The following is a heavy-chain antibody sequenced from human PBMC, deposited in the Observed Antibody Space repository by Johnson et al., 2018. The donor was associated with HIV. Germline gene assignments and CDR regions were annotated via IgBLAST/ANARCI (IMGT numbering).Heavy chain of an antibody. J-gene: IGHJ3*02. CDR1: GFSFSSYA. CDR2: ISFDGSNK. Sequence: QEKLVESGGGLVQPGGSLRLSCVVSGFSFSSYAMHWVRQAPGKGLEWVAVISFDGSNKYYADSVKGRFTISRDNSKNTLYLQMNSLRAEDTAVYYCASSLIQFLEWLSEPAAFDIWGQGTMVTVSS. D-gene: IGHD3-3*01. V-gene: IGHV3-30*14. CDR3: ASSLIQFLEWLSEPAAFDI.